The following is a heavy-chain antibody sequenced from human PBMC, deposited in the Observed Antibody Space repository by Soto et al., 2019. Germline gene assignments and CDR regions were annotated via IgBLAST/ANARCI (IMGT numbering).Heavy chain of an antibody. CDR1: GFPFSSYA. V-gene: IGHV3-21*02. D-gene: IGHD2-21*02. Sequence: EVQLVESGGGLVEPGGSLRLSCEASGFPFSSYAMNWVRQAPGKGLEWVSSISTSSGYIYFADSLRGRFTVSRDNAKNSLYLQINSLTADDTAVYYCARAPASYCGGDCFSMDYWGQGTLVIVSS. CDR3: ARAPASYCGGDCFSMDY. J-gene: IGHJ4*02. CDR2: ISTSSGYI.